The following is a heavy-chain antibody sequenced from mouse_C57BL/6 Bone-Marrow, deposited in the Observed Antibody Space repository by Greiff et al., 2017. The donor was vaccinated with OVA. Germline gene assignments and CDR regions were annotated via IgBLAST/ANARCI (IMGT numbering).Heavy chain of an antibody. D-gene: IGHD2-5*01. J-gene: IGHJ2*01. CDR2: ISSGSSTI. Sequence: VQLKESGGGLVKPGGSLTLSCAASGFTFSDYGMHWVRQAPEKGLEWVAYISSGSSTIYYADTVKGRFTISRDNAKNTLFMQMTSLRSEDTAMYYCARDSNYDYWGQGTTLTVSS. CDR1: GFTFSDYG. V-gene: IGHV5-17*01. CDR3: ARDSNYDY.